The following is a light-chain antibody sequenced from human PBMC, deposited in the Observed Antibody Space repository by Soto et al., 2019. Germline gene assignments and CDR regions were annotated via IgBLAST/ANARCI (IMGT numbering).Light chain of an antibody. CDR3: QNSYNSPWT. J-gene: IGKJ1*01. V-gene: IGKV1-33*01. CDR2: DAS. CDR1: QDISNY. Sequence: DIQMTQSPSSLSASVGDRVTITCQASQDISNYLNWYQQKPWKAPKLLIYDASNLETGVPSRFSGSGSGTDFTFTISSLQPEDFATYYCQNSYNSPWTFGQGTKVDI.